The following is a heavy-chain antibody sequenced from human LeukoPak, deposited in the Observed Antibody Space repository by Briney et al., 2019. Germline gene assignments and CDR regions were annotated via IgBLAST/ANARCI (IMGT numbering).Heavy chain of an antibody. V-gene: IGHV5-10-1*01. D-gene: IGHD2-15*01. Sequence: GESLKISCKGSGYSFTSYWISWVRQMPGKGLEWMGRIDPIDSYTNYSPSFQGHVTISADKSISTAYLRWSSLKASDTAMYYCARLRYCSGGSCYHYFDYWGQGTLVTVSS. J-gene: IGHJ4*02. CDR3: ARLRYCSGGSCYHYFDY. CDR2: IDPIDSYT. CDR1: GYSFTSYW.